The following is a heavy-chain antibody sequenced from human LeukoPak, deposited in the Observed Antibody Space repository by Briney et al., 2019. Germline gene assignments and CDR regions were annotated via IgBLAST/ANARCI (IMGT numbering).Heavy chain of an antibody. CDR2: INHSGST. CDR1: GGSFSGYY. J-gene: IGHJ5*02. Sequence: SETLSLTCAVYGGSFSGYYWSWIRQPPGKGLEWIGEINHSGSTNYNPSLKSRVTISVDTSKNQFSLKLSSVTAADTALYYCAKDSEVIAAEGNWFDPWGQGTLVTVST. V-gene: IGHV4-34*01. D-gene: IGHD6-13*01. CDR3: AKDSEVIAAEGNWFDP.